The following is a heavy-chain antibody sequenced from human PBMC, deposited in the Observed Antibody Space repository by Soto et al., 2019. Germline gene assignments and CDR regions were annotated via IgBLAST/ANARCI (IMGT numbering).Heavy chain of an antibody. CDR2: ISAYNGNT. CDR1: GYSFTNSG. Sequence: GASVKVSCKASGYSFTNSGISWVRQAPGQGLEWMGWISAYNGNTNYAQKLQGRVTMPTDPPTSTAYMAFRCLIFRPPPRYSFAPYAAHLRALFYW. CDR3: APYAAHLRALFY. V-gene: IGHV1-18*01. J-gene: IGHJ4*01. D-gene: IGHD2-15*01.